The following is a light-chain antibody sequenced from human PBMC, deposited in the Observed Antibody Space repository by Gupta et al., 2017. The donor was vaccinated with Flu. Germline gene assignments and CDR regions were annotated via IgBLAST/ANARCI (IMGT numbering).Light chain of an antibody. V-gene: IGLV2-8*01. CDR2: EVS. J-gene: IGLJ2*01. CDR1: SSDVGCYNY. CDR3: SSYAGSSNLV. Sequence: SVTISCTGTSSDVGCYNYVAWYQQHPGKAPKLMIYEVSKRPSGVPDRFSGSKSGNTASLTVSGLQAEDEADYYCSSYAGSSNLVFGGGTKLTVL.